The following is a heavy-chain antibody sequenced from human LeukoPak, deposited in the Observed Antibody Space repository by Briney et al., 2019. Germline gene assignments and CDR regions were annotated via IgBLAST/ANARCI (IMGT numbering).Heavy chain of an antibody. CDR1: EFTFSSYA. CDR3: ASQVRREPYCSGGSCPTANWFDP. CDR2: ISYDGSNK. V-gene: IGHV3-30*04. J-gene: IGHJ5*02. Sequence: GGSLRLSCAASEFTFSSYAMHWVRQAPGKGLEWVAVISYDGSNKYYADSVKGRFTISRDNSKNTLYLQMNSLRAEDTAVYYCASQVRREPYCSGGSCPTANWFDPWGQGTLVTVSS. D-gene: IGHD2-15*01.